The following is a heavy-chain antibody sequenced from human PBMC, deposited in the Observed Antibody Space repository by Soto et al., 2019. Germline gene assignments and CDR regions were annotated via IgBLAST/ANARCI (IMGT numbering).Heavy chain of an antibody. CDR1: GGSISSSNW. J-gene: IGHJ4*02. D-gene: IGHD6-19*01. Sequence: SEALSLTCAVSGGSISSSNWWSWVRQPPGKGLEWIGEIYHSGSTNYNPSLKSRVTISVDKSKNQFSLKLSYVTAADTAVYYCARHADSSGWHIDYWGQGTLVTVSS. CDR2: IYHSGST. CDR3: ARHADSSGWHIDY. V-gene: IGHV4-4*02.